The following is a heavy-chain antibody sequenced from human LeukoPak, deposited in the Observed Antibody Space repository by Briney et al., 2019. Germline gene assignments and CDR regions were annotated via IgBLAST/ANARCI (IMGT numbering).Heavy chain of an antibody. CDR3: ARSGMVLRYIDWFLDD. J-gene: IGHJ4*02. D-gene: IGHD3-9*01. CDR1: GYTFNTYT. CDR2: INPYNGYR. V-gene: IGHV1-18*01. Sequence: GASVKVSCKASGYTFNTYTITWVRQAPGQGLEWMGWINPYNGYRNYAQKLQGRVAMTTDTSTSTAYMELRSLRSDDTAVYYCARSGMVLRYIDWFLDDWGQGTLVTVSS.